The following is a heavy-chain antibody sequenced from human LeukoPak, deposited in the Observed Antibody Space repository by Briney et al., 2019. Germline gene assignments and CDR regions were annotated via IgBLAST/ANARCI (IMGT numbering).Heavy chain of an antibody. Sequence: GGSLRLSCAASGFTFDDCATHWVRKAPGKGLEGVSGISWNSGSIGYAGSVKGRFTISRDNAKNSLYLQMNSLRPEDTASYYCVKDIGGAVAGTFDYWGQGTPVTVSS. V-gene: IGHV3-9*01. CDR3: VKDIGGAVAGTFDY. D-gene: IGHD6-19*01. J-gene: IGHJ4*02. CDR2: ISWNSGSI. CDR1: GFTFDDCA.